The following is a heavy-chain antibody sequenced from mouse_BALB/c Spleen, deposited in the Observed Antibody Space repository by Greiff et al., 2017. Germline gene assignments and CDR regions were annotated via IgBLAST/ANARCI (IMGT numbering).Heavy chain of an antibody. CDR2: IYPSDSYT. Sequence: QVQLQQSGAELVRPGASVKLSCKASGYTFTSYWINWVKQRPGQGLEWIGNIYPSDSYTNYNQKFKDKATLTVDKSSSTAYMQLSSPTSEDSAVYYCTRLGWNYFDYWGQGTTLTVSS. CDR3: TRLGWNYFDY. CDR1: GYTFTSYW. D-gene: IGHD2-3*01. J-gene: IGHJ2*01. V-gene: IGHV1-69*02.